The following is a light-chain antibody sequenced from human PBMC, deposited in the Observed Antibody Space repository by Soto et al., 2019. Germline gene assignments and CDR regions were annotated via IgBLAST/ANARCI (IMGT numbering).Light chain of an antibody. V-gene: IGKV3-15*01. Sequence: EIVMTQSPPTLSVSPGERATLSCRASQSVSSNLAWYQQKPGQSPRLLIYGASTRATGIPARFSGSGSGTEFTLTISSLQSEDFAVYYCQQHNNWPPWTFGQGTRVAIK. J-gene: IGKJ1*01. CDR1: QSVSSN. CDR3: QQHNNWPPWT. CDR2: GAS.